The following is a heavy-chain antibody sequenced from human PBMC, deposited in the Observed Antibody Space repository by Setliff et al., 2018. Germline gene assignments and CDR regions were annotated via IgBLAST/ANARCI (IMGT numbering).Heavy chain of an antibody. CDR3: AKDPTVVRGVMTPDY. D-gene: IGHD3-10*01. Sequence: SETLSLTCNVSGDSISGYYWSWIRQPPGKGLEWIGYIYYSGSTYYNPSLKSRVTISVDTSKNQFSLKLSSVTAADTAVYYCAKDPTVVRGVMTPDYWGQGTLVTVSS. V-gene: IGHV4-59*06. CDR1: GDSISGYY. CDR2: IYYSGST. J-gene: IGHJ4*02.